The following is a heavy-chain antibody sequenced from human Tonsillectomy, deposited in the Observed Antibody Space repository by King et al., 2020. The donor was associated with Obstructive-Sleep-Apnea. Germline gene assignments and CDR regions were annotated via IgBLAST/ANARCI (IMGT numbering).Heavy chain of an antibody. V-gene: IGHV4-30-2*01. Sequence: QLQESGSGLVKPSQTLSLTCAVSGGSISSGGYSWSWIRQPPGKGLEWIGYIYHSGSTYYNPSLKSRVTISVDRSKNQFSLKLSSVTAAGTAVYYCARVLRYFDWLSYFDYWGQGTLVTVSS. D-gene: IGHD3-9*01. CDR1: GGSISSGGYS. J-gene: IGHJ4*02. CDR2: IYHSGST. CDR3: ARVLRYFDWLSYFDY.